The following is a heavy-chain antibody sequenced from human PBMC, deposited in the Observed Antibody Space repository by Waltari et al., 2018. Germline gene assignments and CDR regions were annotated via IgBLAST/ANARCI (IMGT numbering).Heavy chain of an antibody. Sequence: VQLVQSGAEVKKPGSSVKVSCEASGGTFSSYPISWVRQAPGQGLEWMGRIIPIFGIAKYAQKFQGRVTISADKSTSAAYMELSSLSSEDTAVYYCARDLSGSYYGGVYFDYWGQGTLVTVSS. V-gene: IGHV1-69*04. CDR1: GGTFSSYP. CDR3: ARDLSGSYYGGVYFDY. J-gene: IGHJ4*02. D-gene: IGHD1-26*01. CDR2: IIPIFGIA.